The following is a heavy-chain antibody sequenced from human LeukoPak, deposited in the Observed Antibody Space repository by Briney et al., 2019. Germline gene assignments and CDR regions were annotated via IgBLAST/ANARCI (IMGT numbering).Heavy chain of an antibody. CDR2: INHSGST. CDR1: GGSFSGYY. V-gene: IGHV4-34*01. J-gene: IGHJ4*02. D-gene: IGHD2-21*02. Sequence: ASETLSLTCAVYGGSFSGYYWSWIRQPPGKGLEWIGEINHSGSTNYNPSLKSRVTISVDTSKNQFSLKLSSVTAADTAVYYCARGGTKHIVVVTTIRRTVYFDYWGQGTLVTVSS. CDR3: ARGGTKHIVVVTTIRRTVYFDY.